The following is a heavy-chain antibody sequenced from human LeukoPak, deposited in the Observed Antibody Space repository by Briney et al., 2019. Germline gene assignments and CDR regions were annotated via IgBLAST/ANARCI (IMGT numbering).Heavy chain of an antibody. Sequence: SETLSLTCTVSVGSVITSSSYSGWIRQPPGKGLEWIGRISTSGSTNYITSLKSRVTMSVDTSKNQISLKLSSVTAADTAVYYCARGIAAAANGWFDPWGKGTLVTVSS. D-gene: IGHD6-13*01. CDR1: VGSVITSSSY. CDR3: ARGIAAAANGWFDP. V-gene: IGHV4-39*07. CDR2: ISTSGST. J-gene: IGHJ5*02.